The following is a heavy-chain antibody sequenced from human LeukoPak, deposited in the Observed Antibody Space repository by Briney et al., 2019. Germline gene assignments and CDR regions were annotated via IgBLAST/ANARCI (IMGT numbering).Heavy chain of an antibody. J-gene: IGHJ4*02. D-gene: IGHD3-9*01. Sequence: PSETLSLTCTVYGGSFSGYHWNWIRQPPGKGLEWIGEINRSGTTNYNPSLKSRVTISVDTSKNHFSLKLNSVTAADTAVYYCARERGGFYDILTGYYSRPAYYFDYWGQGTLVTVSS. CDR2: INRSGTT. CDR3: ARERGGFYDILTGYYSRPAYYFDY. V-gene: IGHV4-34*01. CDR1: GGSFSGYH.